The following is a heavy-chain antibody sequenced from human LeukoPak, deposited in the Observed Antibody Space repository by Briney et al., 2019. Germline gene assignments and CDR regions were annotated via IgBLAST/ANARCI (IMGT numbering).Heavy chain of an antibody. Sequence: VSCKVSGYTLTQLSVHWVRQAPGKGLEWRGGFDVEDGEIIYAQKFQGRVTMTEDTSTDTAYMELSSLRSRDTAVCYCATNRQIMILGVVIMPAFDIWGQGTMVTVPS. CDR2: FDVEDGEI. CDR1: GYTLTQLS. V-gene: IGHV1-24*01. D-gene: IGHD3-3*01. CDR3: ATNRQIMILGVVIMPAFDI. J-gene: IGHJ3*02.